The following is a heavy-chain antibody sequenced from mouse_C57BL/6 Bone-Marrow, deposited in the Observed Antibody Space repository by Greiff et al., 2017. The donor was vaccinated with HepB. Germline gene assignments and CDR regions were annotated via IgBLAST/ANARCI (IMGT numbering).Heavy chain of an antibody. CDR2: IYPSDSET. D-gene: IGHD1-1*01. CDR1: GYTFTSYW. Sequence: QVQLQQPGAELVRPGSSVKLSCKASGYTFTSYWMDWVKQRPGQGLEWIGNIYPSDSETHYNQKFKDKATLTVDKSSSTAYMQLSSLTSEDSAVYYCARSPHYYGGYFDVWGTGTTVTVSS. J-gene: IGHJ1*03. V-gene: IGHV1-61*01. CDR3: ARSPHYYGGYFDV.